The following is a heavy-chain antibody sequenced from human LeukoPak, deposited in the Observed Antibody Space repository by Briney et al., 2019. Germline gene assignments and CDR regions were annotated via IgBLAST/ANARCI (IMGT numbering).Heavy chain of an antibody. CDR3: ARDRAAGVVVVAATANWFDP. CDR2: ISAYNGNT. CDR1: GYTFTCYY. D-gene: IGHD2-15*01. V-gene: IGHV1-18*04. Sequence: ASVKVSCKASGYTFTCYYMHWVRQAPGQGLEWMGWISAYNGNTNYAQKLQGRVTMATDTSTSTAYMGLRSLRSDDTAVYYCARDRAAGVVVVAATANWFDPWGQGTLVTVSS. J-gene: IGHJ5*02.